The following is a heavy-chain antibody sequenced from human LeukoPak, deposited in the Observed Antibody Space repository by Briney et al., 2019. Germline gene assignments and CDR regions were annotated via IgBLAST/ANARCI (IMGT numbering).Heavy chain of an antibody. J-gene: IGHJ5*02. CDR1: GFTFSTYW. Sequence: SGGSLRLSCAASGFTFSTYWMHWVRQAPGKGLVWVSRISSDGSSTTYADSVKGRFTISRDNAKNTLYLQMNSLRAEDTAVYYCARDRIQMTMVTTSHNWFDPWGQGTLVTVSS. CDR3: ARDRIQMTMVTTSHNWFDP. CDR2: ISSDGSST. V-gene: IGHV3-74*01. D-gene: IGHD4-17*01.